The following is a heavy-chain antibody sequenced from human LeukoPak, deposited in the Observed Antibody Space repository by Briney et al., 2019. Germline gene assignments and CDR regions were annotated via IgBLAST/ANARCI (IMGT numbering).Heavy chain of an antibody. CDR3: AKGYGRNGIAAAGRFDY. CDR1: GFTFSSYG. V-gene: IGHV3-30*02. D-gene: IGHD6-13*01. Sequence: GGSLRLSCAASGFTFSSYGMHWVRQAPGKGLEWVAFIRYDGSNKYYADSVKGRFTISRDNSKNTLYLQMNSLRAEDTAVYYCAKGYGRNGIAAAGRFDYWGQGTLVTVSS. J-gene: IGHJ4*02. CDR2: IRYDGSNK.